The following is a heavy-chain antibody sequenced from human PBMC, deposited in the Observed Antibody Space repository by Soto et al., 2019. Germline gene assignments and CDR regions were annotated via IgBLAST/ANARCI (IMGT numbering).Heavy chain of an antibody. D-gene: IGHD3-22*01. CDR3: AKNPTYYYDSSGYYFDY. CDR2: ISGSGGST. V-gene: IGHV3-23*01. Sequence: PGGSLRLSCAACGFTFSSYSMNWVRQAPGKGLEWVSSISGSGGSTYYADSVKGRFTISRDNSKNTLYLQMNSLRAEDTAVYYCAKNPTYYYDSSGYYFDYWGQGTLVTVSS. J-gene: IGHJ4*02. CDR1: GFTFSSYS.